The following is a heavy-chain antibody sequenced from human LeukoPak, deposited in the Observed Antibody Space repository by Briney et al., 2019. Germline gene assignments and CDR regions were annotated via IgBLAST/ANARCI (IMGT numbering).Heavy chain of an antibody. CDR3: ARSPPLGYCSGGSCYDEYNWFDP. CDR2: MNPNSGNT. D-gene: IGHD2-15*01. Sequence: ASVKVSCKASGYTFTSYDINWVRQATGQGLEWMGWMNPNSGNTGYAQKFQGRVTMTRNTSISTAYMELSSLRSEDTAVYDCARSPPLGYCSGGSCYDEYNWFDPWGQGTLVTVSS. V-gene: IGHV1-8*01. J-gene: IGHJ5*02. CDR1: GYTFTSYD.